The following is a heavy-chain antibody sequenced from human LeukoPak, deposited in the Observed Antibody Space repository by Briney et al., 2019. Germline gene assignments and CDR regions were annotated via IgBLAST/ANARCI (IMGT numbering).Heavy chain of an antibody. V-gene: IGHV6-1*01. CDR3: TRAASSGPLFTYHMDV. CDR2: TYYRSKGYN. Sequence: SQTLSLTCAISGDSVSSNSAAWNWIRQSPSRGLEWLGRTYYRSKGYNDYALSVKSRITINPDKYKTQFSLQPPSVTAADPAVYYCTRAASSGPLFTYHMDVWGKGTTVTVSS. CDR1: GDSVSSNSAA. D-gene: IGHD3-22*01. J-gene: IGHJ6*03.